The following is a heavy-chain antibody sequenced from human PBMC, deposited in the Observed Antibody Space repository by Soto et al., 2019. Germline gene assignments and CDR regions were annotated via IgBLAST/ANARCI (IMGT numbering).Heavy chain of an antibody. CDR1: GFTFSSYW. D-gene: IGHD5-12*01. V-gene: IGHV3-74*01. CDR3: ARTADIVATMNQYYYYYMDV. J-gene: IGHJ6*03. Sequence: GGSRRLSCAASGFTFSSYWMHWVRQAPGKGLVWVSRINSDGSSTSYADSVKGRFTISRDNAKNTLYLQMNSLRAEDTAVYYCARTADIVATMNQYYYYYMDVWGKGTTVTVSS. CDR2: INSDGSST.